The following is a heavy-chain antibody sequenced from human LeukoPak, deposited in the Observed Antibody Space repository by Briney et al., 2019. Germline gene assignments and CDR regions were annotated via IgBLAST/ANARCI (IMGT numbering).Heavy chain of an antibody. Sequence: SQTLSLTCAISGDSVSANGAAWNWIRQSPSRGLEWLGRAYYRSKWYNDYAVSVKSRITINPDTSKNQFSLQLNSVTPEDTAVYYCARVPYYDFQADAFDIWGQGTMVTVSS. V-gene: IGHV6-1*01. D-gene: IGHD3-3*01. CDR1: GDSVSANGAA. CDR3: ARVPYYDFQADAFDI. CDR2: AYYRSKWYN. J-gene: IGHJ3*02.